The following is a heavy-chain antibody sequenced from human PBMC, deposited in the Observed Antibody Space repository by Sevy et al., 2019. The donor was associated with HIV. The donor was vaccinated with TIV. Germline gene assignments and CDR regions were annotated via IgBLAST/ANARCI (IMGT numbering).Heavy chain of an antibody. CDR2: IYYSGST. D-gene: IGHD1-26*01. J-gene: IGHJ4*02. CDR3: ARRSGSYHGAYYFDY. CDR1: GGSISSSSYY. V-gene: IGHV4-39*01. Sequence: SETLSLTCTVSGGSISSSSYYWGWIRQPPGKGLEWIGSIYYSGSTYYNPSLKSRVTISVDTSKNQFSLMLSSVTAADTAVYYCARRSGSYHGAYYFDYWGQGTLVTVSS.